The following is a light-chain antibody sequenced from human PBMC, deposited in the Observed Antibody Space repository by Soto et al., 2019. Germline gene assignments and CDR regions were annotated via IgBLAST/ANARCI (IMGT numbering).Light chain of an antibody. CDR3: QHYSSSPPEFT. Sequence: EIVLTQSPCTLSLSPGERATLSCRASQSVTSSYLAWYQQRPGQAPRLLIFGASYRATGIPDRFSGSGSGTDFTLTISRLEPEDFAVYYCQHYSSSPPEFTFGPGTKVDSK. CDR1: QSVTSSY. J-gene: IGKJ3*01. CDR2: GAS. V-gene: IGKV3-20*01.